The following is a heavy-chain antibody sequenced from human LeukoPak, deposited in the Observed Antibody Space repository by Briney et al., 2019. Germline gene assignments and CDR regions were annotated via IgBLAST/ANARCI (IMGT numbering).Heavy chain of an antibody. CDR2: IHSGGST. Sequence: QPGGSLRLSCAASGFTFSSYAMSWVRQAPGKGLEWVSVIHSGGSTYYADSVEGRFTISRDNSKNTLFLQMNSLRAEDTAVYYCTMGPIRYWGQGTLVTVSS. CDR1: GFTFSSYA. CDR3: TMGPIRY. V-gene: IGHV3-23*03. J-gene: IGHJ4*02.